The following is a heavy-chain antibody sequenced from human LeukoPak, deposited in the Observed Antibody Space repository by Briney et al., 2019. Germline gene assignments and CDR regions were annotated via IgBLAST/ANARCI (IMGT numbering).Heavy chain of an antibody. CDR3: AKGRGMVAAGSWFDP. Sequence: GGSLRLSCAASGFTLSSFAMSWVRQAPGKGLEWVSLISGSGGKTHYADSVKGRFSISRDNSKNTLYLQVNSLRAEDTAIYHCAKGRGMVAAGSWFDPWGQGTLVTVSS. CDR1: GFTLSSFA. CDR2: ISGSGGKT. V-gene: IGHV3-23*01. J-gene: IGHJ5*02. D-gene: IGHD2-15*01.